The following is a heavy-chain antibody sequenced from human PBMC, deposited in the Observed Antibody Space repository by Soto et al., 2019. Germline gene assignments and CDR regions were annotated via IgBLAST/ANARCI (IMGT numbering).Heavy chain of an antibody. Sequence: SETLSLTCTVSGGSISSYYWSWIRQPPGKGLEWIGYIYYSGSTNYNPSLKSRVTISVDTSKNQFSLKLSSVTAADTAVYYCSRLSDYYDSSGYYYVGAFDIWGQGTMVTVSS. D-gene: IGHD3-22*01. CDR1: GGSISSYY. V-gene: IGHV4-59*01. J-gene: IGHJ3*02. CDR2: IYYSGST. CDR3: SRLSDYYDSSGYYYVGAFDI.